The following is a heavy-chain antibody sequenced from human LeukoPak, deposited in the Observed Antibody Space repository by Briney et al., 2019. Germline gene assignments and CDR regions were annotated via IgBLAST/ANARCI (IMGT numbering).Heavy chain of an antibody. CDR2: IYYRGST. D-gene: IGHD2-15*01. J-gene: IGHJ4*02. CDR3: LRCLCRGCIGYYFDC. CDR1: GGSIGGHY. Sequence: SETLSHTCTVTGGSIGGHYWRWIRPPPGKGLEWMGYIYYRGSTNRNPPLRSRVTISDDTTKNQFSLKSSSETAAATALYYSLRCLCRGCIGYYFDCWGQGTLVTVSS. V-gene: IGHV4-59*11.